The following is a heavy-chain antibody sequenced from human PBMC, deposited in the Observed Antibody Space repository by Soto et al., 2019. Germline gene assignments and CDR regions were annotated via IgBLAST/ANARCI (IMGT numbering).Heavy chain of an antibody. D-gene: IGHD6-13*01. CDR2: IYYSGST. Sequence: PSETLSLTCTVSGGSITFNFWSWIRQHPGKGLEWIGYIYYSGSTYYNPSLKSRVTISVDTSKNQFSLKLSSVTAADTAVYYCARYSRQSQPTLYYFDYWGQGTLVTVSS. J-gene: IGHJ4*02. CDR3: ARYSRQSQPTLYYFDY. V-gene: IGHV4-59*06. CDR1: GGSITFNF.